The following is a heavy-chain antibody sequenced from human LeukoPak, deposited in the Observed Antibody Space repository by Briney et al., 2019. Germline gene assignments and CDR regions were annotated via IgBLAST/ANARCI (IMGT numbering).Heavy chain of an antibody. V-gene: IGHV4-39*01. J-gene: IGHJ4*02. CDR2: LSYSGRT. CDR1: GGSTSSNTLY. D-gene: IGHD4-17*01. Sequence: PSETLSLTCTVSGGSTSSNTLYWGWIRQPPGKGLEWIGSLSYSGRTYYNPSLKSRVTMSADTSRSLFSLKPSSVIAADTAVYFCARHLRNRMTTYFDSWGQGSLVTVSS. CDR3: ARHLRNRMTTYFDS.